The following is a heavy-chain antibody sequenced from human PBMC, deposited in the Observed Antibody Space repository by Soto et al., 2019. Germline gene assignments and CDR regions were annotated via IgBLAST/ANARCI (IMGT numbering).Heavy chain of an antibody. D-gene: IGHD2-8*01. J-gene: IGHJ4*02. V-gene: IGHV3-53*02. CDR3: ARKSDSSPVPEADGV. CDR1: GFSVGSNY. CDR2: IYSNGDT. Sequence: EVQLVETGGGLIQPGGSLRLSCAASGFSVGSNYMTWVRQSPGKGLEWVSLIYSNGDTDYADSVKGRFSISRDNFKNTRYLKMNNLRAEDTAVYHCARKSDSSPVPEADGVWGRGTLVTVSS.